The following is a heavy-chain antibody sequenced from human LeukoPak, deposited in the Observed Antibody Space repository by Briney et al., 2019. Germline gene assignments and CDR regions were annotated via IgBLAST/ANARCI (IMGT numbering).Heavy chain of an antibody. CDR3: ARAGYCSGGNCYSSYYDY. D-gene: IGHD2-15*01. V-gene: IGHV3-74*01. J-gene: IGHJ4*02. Sequence: GGSLRPSCAASGFTFSSYWMHWVRQAPGKGLLWVSRSNGDGSSTAYADSVKGRFTISRDNAKNTLYLQMNSLRAEDAALYYCARAGYCSGGNCYSSYYDYWGQGTLVTLSS. CDR1: GFTFSSYW. CDR2: SNGDGSST.